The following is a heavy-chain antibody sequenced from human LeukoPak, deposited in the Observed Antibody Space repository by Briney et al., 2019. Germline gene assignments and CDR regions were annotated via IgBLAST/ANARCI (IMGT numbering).Heavy chain of an antibody. CDR2: VTSSGGST. CDR1: GFTFSGYS. Sequence: PGGSLRLSCAASGFTFSGYSTTWVRQAPGKGLEWVSTVTSSGGSTYYADSVKGRFTNSRDNSKNTLYLQMNSLGAEDTAVYYCAKTMGAIDHDCWGQGTLVTVSS. V-gene: IGHV3-23*01. J-gene: IGHJ4*02. CDR3: AKTMGAIDHDC. D-gene: IGHD1-26*01.